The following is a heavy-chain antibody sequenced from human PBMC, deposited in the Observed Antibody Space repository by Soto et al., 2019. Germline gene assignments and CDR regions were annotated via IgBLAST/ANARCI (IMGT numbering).Heavy chain of an antibody. CDR2: ISAYNGNT. V-gene: IGHV1-18*01. J-gene: IGHJ3*02. CDR1: GYTFTSYG. D-gene: IGHD3-10*01. CDR3: ARDRWFGELLYYQIDAFDI. Sequence: ASVKVSCKASGYTFTSYGISWVRQAPGQGLEWMGWISAYNGNTNYAQKLQGRVTMTTDTSTSTAYMELRSLRSDDTAVYYCARDRWFGELLYYQIDAFDIWGQGTMVTVSS.